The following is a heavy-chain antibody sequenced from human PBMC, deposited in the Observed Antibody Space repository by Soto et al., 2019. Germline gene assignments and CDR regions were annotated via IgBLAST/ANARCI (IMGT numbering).Heavy chain of an antibody. D-gene: IGHD6-13*01. CDR2: IKSKTDGGTT. Sequence: EEQLVESGGGLVKPGGSLRLSCAASGFTFSKAWMSWVRQAPGKGLEWIGRIKSKTDGGTTDYAAPVKGRFTISRDDSKNTLYLQMNSLKTGDTAVYYCTTDGGGEQQLADAESYYYYMDLWGKGTTVTVSS. V-gene: IGHV3-15*01. CDR3: TTDGGGEQQLADAESYYYYMDL. J-gene: IGHJ6*03. CDR1: GFTFSKAW.